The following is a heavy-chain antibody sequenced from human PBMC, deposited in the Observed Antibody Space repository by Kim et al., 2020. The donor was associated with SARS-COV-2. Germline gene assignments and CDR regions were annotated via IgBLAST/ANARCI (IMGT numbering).Heavy chain of an antibody. V-gene: IGHV3-15*01. CDR3: GASRW. Sequence: KTDGGTTDYAAPVSGRFTISRDDSKNTLYLQMNSLKTEDTAVYYCGASRWWGQGTLVTVSS. CDR2: KTDGGTT. J-gene: IGHJ4*02.